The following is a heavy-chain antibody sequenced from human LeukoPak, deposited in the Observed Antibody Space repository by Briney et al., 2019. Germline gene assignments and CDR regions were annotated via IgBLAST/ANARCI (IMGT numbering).Heavy chain of an antibody. V-gene: IGHV3-48*03. CDR1: GFTFSSYE. CDR3: ARDLYDSGGYSSPIDY. Sequence: GGSLRLSCAAFGFTFSSYEMNWVRQAPGKGLEWVSYISSSGSTIYYADSVKGRFTISRDNAKNSLYLQMNSLRAEDTAVYYCARDLYDSGGYSSPIDYWGQGTLVTVSS. CDR2: ISSSGSTI. J-gene: IGHJ4*02. D-gene: IGHD3-22*01.